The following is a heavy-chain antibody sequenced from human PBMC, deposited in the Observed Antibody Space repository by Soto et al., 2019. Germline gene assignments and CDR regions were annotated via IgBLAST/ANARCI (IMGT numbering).Heavy chain of an antibody. V-gene: IGHV3-23*01. CDR2: ISGFSAGCAST. CDR1: GFTFNSYA. D-gene: IGHD6-6*01. J-gene: IGHJ3*01. CDR3: AGVHLVFGLDAFDF. Sequence: EVQLLESGGGLVQPGGSLRLSCAASGFTFNSYAMHWVSQAPGKGLEWASGISGFSAGCASTSFADSVKGRFIISNDNSSKALYLHINNLRAEDTALYYAAGVHLVFGLDAFDFCGHGTLVTVSS.